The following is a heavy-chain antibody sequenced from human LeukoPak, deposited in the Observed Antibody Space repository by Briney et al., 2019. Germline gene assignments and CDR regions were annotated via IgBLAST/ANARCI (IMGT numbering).Heavy chain of an antibody. CDR1: GYTFTNYL. V-gene: IGHV1-46*01. Sequence: ASVKVSCKASGYTFTNYLIHWVRQAPGQGLECLGVIDPSTSTTSYAEKFQGRVTMTRDTSTSTVYMELSSLRSEDTAVYYCARDLGLRGVTNWFDSWGQGTLVTVSS. D-gene: IGHD3-10*01. CDR2: IDPSTSTT. J-gene: IGHJ5*01. CDR3: ARDLGLRGVTNWFDS.